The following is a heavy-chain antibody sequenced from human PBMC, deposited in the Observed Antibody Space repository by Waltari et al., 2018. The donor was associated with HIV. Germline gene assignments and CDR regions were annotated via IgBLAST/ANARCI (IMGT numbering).Heavy chain of an antibody. CDR1: GYTFTAYY. Sequence: QVQLVQSGAEVKKPGASVKVSCTASGYTFTAYYIHWVRQAPGQGLEWMGWINPNSGGTNYPQKFKGRVTMTRDTSIKTAYLQLSGLTSDDTALYWCSRGGTILTGYYPSGVSWGQGTPVTVSS. V-gene: IGHV1-2*02. D-gene: IGHD3-9*01. CDR3: SRGGTILTGYYPSGVS. J-gene: IGHJ5*02. CDR2: INPNSGGT.